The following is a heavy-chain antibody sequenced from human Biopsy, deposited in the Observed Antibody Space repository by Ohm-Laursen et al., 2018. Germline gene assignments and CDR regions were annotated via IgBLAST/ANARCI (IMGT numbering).Heavy chain of an antibody. V-gene: IGHV4-4*07. CDR3: ARAAFGPFDS. J-gene: IGHJ4*02. D-gene: IGHD3-16*01. Sequence: TLSLTCTVSGGSISSYYWNWIRQPAGKGLEWIGRIYTSGSTNFNPSLKSRVTMSIDTSKNQFSLRLSSVTAADTAVYYCARAAFGPFDSWAREPWSPSPQ. CDR1: GGSISSYY. CDR2: IYTSGST.